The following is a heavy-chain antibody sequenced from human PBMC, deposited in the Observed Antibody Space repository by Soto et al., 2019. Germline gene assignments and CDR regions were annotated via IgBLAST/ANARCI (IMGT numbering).Heavy chain of an antibody. J-gene: IGHJ4*02. CDR3: ARDPGYSSGLGDY. CDR1: GGTFSNYA. CDR2: IVPMFGTI. Sequence: QVQLVQSGAEVKKPGSSVKVSCKVSGGTFSNYAFNWVRQAPGQGLEWMGGIVPMFGTINHAQKFQGRVTINADGSTSTAYMELSSLIFEDTAVYYCARDPGYSSGLGDYWGQGTLVTVSS. V-gene: IGHV1-69*01. D-gene: IGHD5-18*01.